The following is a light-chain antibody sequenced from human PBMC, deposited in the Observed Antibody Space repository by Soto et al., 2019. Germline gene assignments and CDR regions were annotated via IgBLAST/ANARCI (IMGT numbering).Light chain of an antibody. CDR3: SSYTSSSTYV. Sequence: QSALTQPASVSGSPGQSITISCTGTSSDVGAYDFVSWYQHYPGKAPKLVTFDVTHRPPGISDRFSGSKSGNTASLTISELQAEDEADYYCSSYTSSSTYVFGTGTKLTVL. CDR1: SSDVGAYDF. CDR2: DVT. J-gene: IGLJ1*01. V-gene: IGLV2-14*01.